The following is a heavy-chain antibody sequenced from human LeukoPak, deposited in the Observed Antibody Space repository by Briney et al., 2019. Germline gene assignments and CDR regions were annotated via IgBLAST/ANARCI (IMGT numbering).Heavy chain of an antibody. CDR1: GFTFSDYY. D-gene: IGHD5-18*01. CDR3: ARDSSASAVYCMDV. V-gene: IGHV3-11*01. J-gene: IGHJ6*03. CDR2: ISSSGSTI. Sequence: GGSLRLSCAASGFTFSDYYMSWIRQAPGKGLEWVSYISSSGSTIYYADSVKGRFTISRDNAKNSLYLQMSSLRAEDTAVYYCARDSSASAVYCMDVWGKGTTVTVSS.